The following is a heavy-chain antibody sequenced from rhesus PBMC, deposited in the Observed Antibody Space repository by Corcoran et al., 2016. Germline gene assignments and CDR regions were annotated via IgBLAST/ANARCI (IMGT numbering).Heavy chain of an antibody. D-gene: IGHD4-23*01. V-gene: IGHV1-200*01. J-gene: IGHJ4*01. CDR3: VGWMNTVTH. CDR2: INPSNGNA. CDR1: GYPFTSYS. Sequence: QVQLVQSGAEVKNPGASVKVSCKASGYPFTSYSINWVRQAPGQGLGWMGWINPSNGNAAYAQKFQGRVTMTRDTSTSTAYMELSSLSSEDTAVYYCVGWMNTVTHWGQGVLVTVSS.